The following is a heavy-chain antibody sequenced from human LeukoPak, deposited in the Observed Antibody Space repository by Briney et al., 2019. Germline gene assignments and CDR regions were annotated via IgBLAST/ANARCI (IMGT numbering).Heavy chain of an antibody. J-gene: IGHJ4*02. V-gene: IGHV4-59*01. CDR2: IYYSGST. D-gene: IGHD6-13*01. CDR3: ARCASSSGYSISWLSYFDY. Sequence: SETLSLTCTVSGGSNRRYYWSWLRQPPGKGLEWIGYIYYSGSTKYNTSLKSRVTISVDTSKNQFSLKLSSVTAADTAVYYCARCASSSGYSISWLSYFDYWGQGTLVTVSS. CDR1: GGSNRRYY.